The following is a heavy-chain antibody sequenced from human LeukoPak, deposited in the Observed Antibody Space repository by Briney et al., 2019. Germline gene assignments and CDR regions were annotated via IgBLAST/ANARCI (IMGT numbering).Heavy chain of an antibody. CDR1: GFTFTDYY. Sequence: PGGSLRLSCAASGFTFTDYYMSWIRQAPGKGLEWVSYISNSGSPTNYAGSVKGRFSISRDNSKNMLYLQLDSLRDEDTAVYYCAKNHERGRYDSFDVWAQGSWVTVSS. D-gene: IGHD3-16*02. CDR3: AKNHERGRYDSFDV. CDR2: ISNSGSPT. V-gene: IGHV3-11*03. J-gene: IGHJ3*01.